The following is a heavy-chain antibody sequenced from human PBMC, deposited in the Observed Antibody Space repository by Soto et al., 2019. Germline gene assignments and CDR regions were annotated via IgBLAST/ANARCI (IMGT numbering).Heavy chain of an antibody. Sequence: GASVKVSCKASGYTFTSYGISWVRQAPGQGLEWMGWISAYNGNTNYAQKLQGRVTMTTDTSTSTAYMELRSLRSDDTAVYYCARKSPMVRGVIISYYYYYGMDVWGQGTTVTVSS. V-gene: IGHV1-18*04. D-gene: IGHD3-10*01. CDR1: GYTFTSYG. CDR3: ARKSPMVRGVIISYYYYYGMDV. J-gene: IGHJ6*02. CDR2: ISAYNGNT.